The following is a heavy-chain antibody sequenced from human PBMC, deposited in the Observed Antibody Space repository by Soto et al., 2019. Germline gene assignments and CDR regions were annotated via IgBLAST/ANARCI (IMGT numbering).Heavy chain of an antibody. D-gene: IGHD2-2*01. V-gene: IGHV1-69*06. CDR2: IIPIFGTA. CDR1: GGTFSSYA. Sequence: SVKVSCKASGGTFSSYAISWVRQAPGQGLEWMGGIIPIFGTANYAQKFQGRVTITADKSTSTAYMELSSLRSEDTAVYYCARSGIVPAAIWFYYYGMDVWGQGTTVTVSS. CDR3: ARSGIVPAAIWFYYYGMDV. J-gene: IGHJ6*02.